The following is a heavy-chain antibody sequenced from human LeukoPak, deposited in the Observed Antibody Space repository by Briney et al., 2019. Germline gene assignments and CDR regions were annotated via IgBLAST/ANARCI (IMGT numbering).Heavy chain of an antibody. D-gene: IGHD3-10*01. CDR3: AVRLTVRGVTGFDP. J-gene: IGHJ5*02. CDR2: IYPGGSDT. Sequence: GESLKISCKGSGYSFTSYWIGWVRQMPGKGLGWMGIIYPGGSDTRYSPSFQGQVTISADKSISTAYLQWSSLKASDTAMYSCAVRLTVRGVTGFDPWGQGTLVTVSS. CDR1: GYSFTSYW. V-gene: IGHV5-51*01.